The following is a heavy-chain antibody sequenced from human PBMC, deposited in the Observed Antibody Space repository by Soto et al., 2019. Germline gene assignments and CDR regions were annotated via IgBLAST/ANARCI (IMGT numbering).Heavy chain of an antibody. CDR1: GGSIISSSYY. D-gene: IGHD6-25*01. CDR3: ARHFYALGSSDYYYYGMDV. Sequence: SETLSLTCTVSGGSIISSSYYWVWIRQPPGKGLEWIGSIYYSGSTYYNPSLKSRVTISVDTSKNQFSLKLSSVTAADAAVYYCARHFYALGSSDYYYYGMDVWGQGTTVTSP. CDR2: IYYSGST. J-gene: IGHJ6*02. V-gene: IGHV4-39*01.